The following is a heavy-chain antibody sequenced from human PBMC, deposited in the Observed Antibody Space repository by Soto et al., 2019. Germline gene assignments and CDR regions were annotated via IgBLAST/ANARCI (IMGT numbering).Heavy chain of an antibody. V-gene: IGHV3-23*01. Sequence: PGGSLRLSCAASGFTFSSYAMSWVRQAPGKGLEWASAISATGGSTYYADSVKGRFTISRDNSKNTLYLQMNSLRAEDTAVYYCAKLYSGGDYAMDVWGQGTTVTVSS. CDR2: ISATGGST. CDR3: AKLYSGGDYAMDV. J-gene: IGHJ6*02. CDR1: GFTFSSYA. D-gene: IGHD2-21*01.